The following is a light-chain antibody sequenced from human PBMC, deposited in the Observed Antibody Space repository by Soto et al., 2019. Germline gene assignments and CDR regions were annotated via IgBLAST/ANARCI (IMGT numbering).Light chain of an antibody. Sequence: DILMTQSPSSLSASVGDRVTITCQASQSISTYLNWYQQKAGLAPKLLISAASSLQSGVPSRFSGSGSGTDFTLTISSVQPEDFATYYCQQSFSIPSWTFGQGTKVDIK. J-gene: IGKJ1*01. CDR1: QSISTY. CDR3: QQSFSIPSWT. CDR2: AAS. V-gene: IGKV1-39*01.